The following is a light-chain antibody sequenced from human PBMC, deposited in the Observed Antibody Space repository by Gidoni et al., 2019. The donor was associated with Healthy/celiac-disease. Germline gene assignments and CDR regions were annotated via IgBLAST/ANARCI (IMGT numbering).Light chain of an antibody. CDR2: GAS. CDR3: QQCGSSPWT. J-gene: IGKJ1*01. CDR1: QSVSSSY. Sequence: EIVLPQSPGILSLSPGERATLSCRASQSVSSSYLAWYQQKPDQAPRLLIYGASSRATGIPDRCSGSGSGTDFTLTISRLEPEDFAVYYCQQCGSSPWTFGQGTKVEIK. V-gene: IGKV3-20*01.